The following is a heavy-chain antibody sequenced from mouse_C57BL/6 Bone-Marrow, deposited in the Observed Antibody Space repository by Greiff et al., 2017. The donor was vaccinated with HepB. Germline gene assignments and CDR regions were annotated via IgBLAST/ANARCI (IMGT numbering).Heavy chain of an antibody. Sequence: EVKLVESGGGLVQPGESLKLSCESNEYEFPSHDMSWVRKTPEKRLELVAAINSDGGSTYYPDTMERRFIISRDNTKKTLYLQMSSLRSEDTALYYCARNLGAYYSNYLFAYWGQGTLVTVSA. D-gene: IGHD2-5*01. CDR1: EYEFPSHD. CDR3: ARNLGAYYSNYLFAY. V-gene: IGHV5-2*01. J-gene: IGHJ3*01. CDR2: INSDGGST.